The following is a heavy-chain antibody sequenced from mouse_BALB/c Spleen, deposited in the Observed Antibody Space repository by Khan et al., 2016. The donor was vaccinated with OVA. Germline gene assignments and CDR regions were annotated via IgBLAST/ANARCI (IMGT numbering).Heavy chain of an antibody. J-gene: IGHJ3*01. CDR3: ARSPYGNFAY. CDR1: GFTFSTYA. Sequence: EVMLVESGGGLVKPGGSLKFSCAASGFTFSTYAMSWVRQTPEKRLEWVATISSDGDYTYYPDNVTGRFTISRDNAKKTLYLQMSSLRSEDTAMYYCARSPYGNFAYWGQGTLVTVSA. CDR2: ISSDGDYT. D-gene: IGHD2-1*01. V-gene: IGHV5-9-1*01.